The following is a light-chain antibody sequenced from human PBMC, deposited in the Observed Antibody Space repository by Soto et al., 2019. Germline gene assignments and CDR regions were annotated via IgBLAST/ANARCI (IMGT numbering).Light chain of an antibody. CDR1: QSINTW. CDR2: KAS. CDR3: QQYQTYSQ. V-gene: IGKV1-5*03. J-gene: IGKJ1*01. Sequence: DIQMTQSPFTLSASVGDRVTITCRASQSINTWLAWYQLKPGRAPKLLIYKASTLESGVSSRFSGSGSGTEFTLTISSLQPDDFATYYCQQYQTYSQFGQGTKVEIK.